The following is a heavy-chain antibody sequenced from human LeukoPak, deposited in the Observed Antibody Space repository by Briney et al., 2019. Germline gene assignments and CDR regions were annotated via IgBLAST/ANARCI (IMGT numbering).Heavy chain of an antibody. J-gene: IGHJ4*02. Sequence: GSLRLSCAASGFTFSSHAMSWVRQPPGKGLEWIGEINHSGSTNYNPSLKSRVTISVDTSKNQFSLKLSSVTAADTAVYYCAAYGSGSSDPPHWGQGTLVTVSS. CDR2: INHSGST. CDR3: AAYGSGSSDPPH. V-gene: IGHV4-34*08. D-gene: IGHD3-10*01. CDR1: GFTFSSHA.